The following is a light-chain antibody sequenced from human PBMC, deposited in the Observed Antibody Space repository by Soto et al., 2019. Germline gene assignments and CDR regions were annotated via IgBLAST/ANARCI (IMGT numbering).Light chain of an antibody. J-gene: IGKJ1*01. Sequence: DIQMTQSPSTLSASVGDRVTITCRASQSISDLLAWYQQKPGKAPKLLIYEGSNLKSGVPSRFSGSGSGTEYTLTISSLQPDDFASYYCQQYNGFWTFGQGTKVEIK. CDR3: QQYNGFWT. CDR2: EGS. CDR1: QSISDL. V-gene: IGKV1-5*03.